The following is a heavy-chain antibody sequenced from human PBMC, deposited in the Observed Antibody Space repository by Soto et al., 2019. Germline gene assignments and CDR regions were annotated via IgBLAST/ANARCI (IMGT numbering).Heavy chain of an antibody. J-gene: IGHJ4*02. V-gene: IGHV1-69*13. CDR1: GGTFSRYS. CDR3: ARDGALYDSRGCYFLY. Sequence: ASVKVFCKASGGTFSRYSINWVRQAPGQGVVGMGGIIPMFGKQNYSQKFQGRVPITPNEFTSPGYMELRSLRSDDASVYYCARDGALYDSRGCYFLYWGQGTLLTVSA. CDR2: IIPMFGKQ. D-gene: IGHD3-22*01.